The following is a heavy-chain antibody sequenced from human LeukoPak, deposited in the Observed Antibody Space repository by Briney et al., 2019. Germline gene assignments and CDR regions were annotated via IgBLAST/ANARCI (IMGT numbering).Heavy chain of an antibody. CDR2: INHSGST. CDR1: GGSFSGYY. J-gene: IGHJ4*02. D-gene: IGHD3-22*01. Sequence: SETLSLTCAVYGGSFSGYYWSWIRQLPGKGLEWIGEINHSGSTNYNPSLKSRVTISVDTSKNQFPLKLSSVTAADTAVYYCARGPYYYDSSGFEYFWWGQGTLVTVSS. CDR3: ARGPYYYDSSGFEYFW. V-gene: IGHV4-34*01.